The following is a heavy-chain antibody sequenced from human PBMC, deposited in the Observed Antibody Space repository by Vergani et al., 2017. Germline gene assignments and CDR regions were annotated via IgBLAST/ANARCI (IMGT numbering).Heavy chain of an antibody. V-gene: IGHV4-39*01. J-gene: IGHJ2*01. D-gene: IGHD6-13*01. Sequence: QLQLQESGPGLVKPSETLSLTCTVSGGYISSSSYYWGWIRQPPGKGLEWIGSIYYSGSTYYNPSLKSRVTISVDTSKNQFSRKLSSVTAADTAVYYCARGGMRAAAAYTPRKVNWYFDLWGRGTLVTVSS. CDR3: ARGGMRAAAAYTPRKVNWYFDL. CDR1: GGYISSSSYY. CDR2: IYYSGST.